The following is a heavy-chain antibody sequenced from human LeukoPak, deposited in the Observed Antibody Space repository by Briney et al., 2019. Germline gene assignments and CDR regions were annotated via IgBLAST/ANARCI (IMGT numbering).Heavy chain of an antibody. CDR1: GFTFSSYA. J-gene: IGHJ4*02. CDR2: ISGSGGST. CDR3: AKDRDIVVVVAAFDY. V-gene: IGHV3-23*01. D-gene: IGHD2-15*01. Sequence: PGGSLRLSCAASGFTFSSYAMSWVRQAPGKGLEWVSAISGSGGSTYYADSVKGRFTISRDNSKNTLYLQMNSLRAEDTAVYYCAKDRDIVVVVAAFDYWGQGTLVTVSS.